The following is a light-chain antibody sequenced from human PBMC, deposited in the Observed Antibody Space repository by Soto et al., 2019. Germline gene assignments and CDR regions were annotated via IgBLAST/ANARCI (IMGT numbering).Light chain of an antibody. CDR1: QSVLLSPNNKNY. CDR2: WAS. CDR3: QQYHAAPQT. J-gene: IGKJ1*01. V-gene: IGKV4-1*01. Sequence: IVMTQSPDSLAVSLGERATINCKSSQSVLLSPNNKNYLAWYQQKPGQPTKLLIYWASTRESGAPDRFSGSGSGPDFTLTISSLQAEDVAFYYCQQYHAAPQTFGQVTKVEIK.